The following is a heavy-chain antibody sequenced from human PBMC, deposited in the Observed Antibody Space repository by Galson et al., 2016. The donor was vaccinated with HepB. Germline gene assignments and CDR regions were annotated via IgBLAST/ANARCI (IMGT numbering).Heavy chain of an antibody. CDR3: ARTSHLWEALGALDL. D-gene: IGHD3-16*01. CDR2: IYTGGST. Sequence: TLSLTCTVSTASFTSGTYYWNWIRQPAGKGLEWIGRIYTGGSTMYNPSLKSRVTISIDTSRNQFSLRLNSVTAADTAIYYCARTSHLWEALGALDLWGQGTMVTVSS. CDR1: TASFTSGTYY. V-gene: IGHV4-61*02. J-gene: IGHJ3*01.